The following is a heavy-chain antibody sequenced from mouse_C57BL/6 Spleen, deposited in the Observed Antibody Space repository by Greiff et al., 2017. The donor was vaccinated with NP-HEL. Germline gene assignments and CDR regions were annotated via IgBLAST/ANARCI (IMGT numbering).Heavy chain of an antibody. D-gene: IGHD1-1*01. CDR2: INYDGSST. V-gene: IGHV5-16*01. CDR3: ARYYYGSSYDWFAY. Sequence: EVKLVESEGGLVQPGSSMKLSCTASGFTFSDYYMAWVRQVPEKGLEWVANINYDGSSTYYLDSLKSRFIISRDNAKNILYLQMSSLKSEDTATYYCARYYYGSSYDWFAYWGQGTLVTVSA. J-gene: IGHJ3*01. CDR1: GFTFSDYY.